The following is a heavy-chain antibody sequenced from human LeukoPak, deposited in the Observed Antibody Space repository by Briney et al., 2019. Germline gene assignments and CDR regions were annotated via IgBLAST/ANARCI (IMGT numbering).Heavy chain of an antibody. J-gene: IGHJ4*02. CDR1: GYTFTDHY. Sequence: ASVKVSCKASGYTFTDHYMHWVRQAPGQGLEWMGWIKPNSGGTNYAQKFQGRVTMTRDTSISTAYMELSRLRSDDTAVYYCARVFGRQLPDYWGQGTLVTVSS. D-gene: IGHD1-26*01. CDR3: ARVFGRQLPDY. CDR2: IKPNSGGT. V-gene: IGHV1-2*02.